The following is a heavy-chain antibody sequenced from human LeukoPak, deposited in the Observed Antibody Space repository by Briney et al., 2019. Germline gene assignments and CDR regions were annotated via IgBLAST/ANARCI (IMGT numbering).Heavy chain of an antibody. CDR3: ARAAGHYFDY. CDR1: GFGFKSYS. Sequence: GGSLRLSCAAAGFGFKSYSMNWVRQAPGKGLEWVSFITSTSSDLFYADSVKGRFTVSRDNARNSLYLQMNNLRAEDTAVYYCARAAGHYFDYWGQGSLVTVSS. CDR2: ITSTSSDL. D-gene: IGHD3-10*01. V-gene: IGHV3-21*01. J-gene: IGHJ4*02.